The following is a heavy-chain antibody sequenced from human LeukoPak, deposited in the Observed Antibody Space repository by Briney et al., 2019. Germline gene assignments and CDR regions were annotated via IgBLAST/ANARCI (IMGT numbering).Heavy chain of an antibody. Sequence: SETLSLTCAVYGGSFSGYYWSWIRQPPGKGLEWIGEINHSGSTNYNPSLKSRVTISVDTSKNQFSLKLSSVTAADTAVYYCATYTPNYYYDSSGYYYMDVWGKGTTVTISS. D-gene: IGHD3-22*01. CDR3: ATYTPNYYYDSSGYYYMDV. CDR2: INHSGST. V-gene: IGHV4-34*01. CDR1: GGSFSGYY. J-gene: IGHJ6*03.